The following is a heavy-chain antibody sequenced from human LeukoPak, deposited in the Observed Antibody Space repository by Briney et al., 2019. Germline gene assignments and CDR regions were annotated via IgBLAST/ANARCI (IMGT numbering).Heavy chain of an antibody. D-gene: IGHD3-10*01. CDR2: ISSNGGST. V-gene: IGHV3-64D*06. J-gene: IGHJ4*02. Sequence: GGSLRLSRSASGFIFSRYAMYCVRQAPGKGLEYVSAISSNGGSTYYADSVKGRFTISRDNSKNTLYLQMSSLRAEDTAVYYCVKHRSGSYYTYYFDYRGQGTLVTVSS. CDR1: GFIFSRYA. CDR3: VKHRSGSYYTYYFDY.